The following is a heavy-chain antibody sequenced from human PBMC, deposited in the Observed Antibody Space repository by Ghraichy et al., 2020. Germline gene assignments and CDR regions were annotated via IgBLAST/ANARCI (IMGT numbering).Heavy chain of an antibody. CDR2: IHSSGST. CDR1: GGSISSSGVY. V-gene: IGHV4-39*01. J-gene: IGHJ4*02. CDR3: GRRLERTRIY. Sequence: SETLSLTCSVSGGSISSSGVYWGWIRQPPGKGPEWIATIHSSGSTDYNPSLNSRVTISVETSKNQFSLKLNSVTAADTAFYYCGRRLERTRIYWGQGTLVTVSS. D-gene: IGHD1-1*01.